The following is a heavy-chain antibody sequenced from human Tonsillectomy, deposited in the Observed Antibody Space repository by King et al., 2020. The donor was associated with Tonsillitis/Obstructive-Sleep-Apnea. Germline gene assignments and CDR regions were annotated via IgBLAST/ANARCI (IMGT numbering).Heavy chain of an antibody. CDR2: ISGSGGST. CDR3: ASALVTTPLYYFDY. J-gene: IGHJ4*02. CDR1: GFTFSSYA. V-gene: IGHV3-23*04. D-gene: IGHD4-17*01. Sequence: EVQLVESGGGLVQPGGSLRLSCAASGFTFSSYAMSWVRHAPGKGLEWVSAISGSGGSTYYADSLQGRFTISRDNSKNTLYLQMNSLRAEDTAVYYCASALVTTPLYYFDYWGQGTLVTVSS.